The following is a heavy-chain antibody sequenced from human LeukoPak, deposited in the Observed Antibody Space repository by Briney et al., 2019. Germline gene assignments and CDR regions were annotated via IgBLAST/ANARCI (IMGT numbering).Heavy chain of an antibody. V-gene: IGHV4-61*09. CDR3: TRGRGI. Sequence: SETLSLTCTVSGDSISTSNHYWGWIRQSPGKGLEWIGHIYTSGSTNYNPSLKSRVTISVDTSKNQFSLKLTSVTAADTAVYYCTRGRGIWGQGTLVTVSS. CDR1: GDSISTSNHY. J-gene: IGHJ4*02. D-gene: IGHD3-10*01. CDR2: IYTSGST.